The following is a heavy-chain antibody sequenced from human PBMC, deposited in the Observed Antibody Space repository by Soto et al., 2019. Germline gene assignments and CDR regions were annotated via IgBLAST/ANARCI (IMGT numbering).Heavy chain of an antibody. Sequence: EVQRVQSGGGLVQPGGSLELSCAASGFTFSGSTVHWLRQASGEGLQWVGRIRSKANDYATTYIASVKGRFTISRDDSRNTAYLQMSDLKTEDTAVYYCTGGYCTGGTCYSGYFQHWGQGALVTVFS. CDR3: TGGYCTGGTCYSGYFQH. J-gene: IGHJ1*01. D-gene: IGHD2-15*01. CDR2: IRSKANDYAT. CDR1: GFTFSGST. V-gene: IGHV3-73*02.